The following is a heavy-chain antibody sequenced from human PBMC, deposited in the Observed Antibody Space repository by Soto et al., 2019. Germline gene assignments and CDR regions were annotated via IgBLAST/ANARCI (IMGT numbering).Heavy chain of an antibody. Sequence: PSETLSLTCTVSGGSISSYFLNWIRQAPGKGLEWIGYMYFNESTNYNPSLKSRVTISLDTSKSLFSLKLNSVTAADTAVYYCARDHKEAFDIWGQGTLVTV. J-gene: IGHJ3*02. CDR1: GGSISSYF. CDR3: ARDHKEAFDI. CDR2: MYFNEST. V-gene: IGHV4-59*01.